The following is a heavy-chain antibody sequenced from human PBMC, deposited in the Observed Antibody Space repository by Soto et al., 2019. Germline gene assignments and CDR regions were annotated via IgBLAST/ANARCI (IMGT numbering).Heavy chain of an antibody. CDR2: TYYRSKWYN. J-gene: IGHJ5*02. CDR1: GDSVSSNSAT. Sequence: SQTLSLTCAISGDSVSSNSATWNWIRQSPSRGLEWLGRTYYRSKWYNDYAVSVKSRISINPDTSKNQFSLQLNSVTPEDTAVYYCAQSVASNNWFDPWGQGTLVTVS. CDR3: AQSVASNNWFDP. D-gene: IGHD6-19*01. V-gene: IGHV6-1*01.